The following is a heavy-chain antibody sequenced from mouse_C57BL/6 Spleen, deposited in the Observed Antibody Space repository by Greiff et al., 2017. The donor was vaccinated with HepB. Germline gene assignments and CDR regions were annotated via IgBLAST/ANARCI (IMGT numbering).Heavy chain of an antibody. V-gene: IGHV1-26*01. J-gene: IGHJ4*01. CDR2: INPNNGGT. CDR1: GYTFTDYY. D-gene: IGHD1-1*01. Sequence: EVQLQQSGPELVKPGASVKISCKASGYTFTDYYMNWVKQSHGKSLEWIGYINPNNGGTSYNQKFKGKATLTVDKSSSTAYMELRRLTSEDSAVYYCAIYYYGSSRGAMDYWGQGTSVTVSS. CDR3: AIYYYGSSRGAMDY.